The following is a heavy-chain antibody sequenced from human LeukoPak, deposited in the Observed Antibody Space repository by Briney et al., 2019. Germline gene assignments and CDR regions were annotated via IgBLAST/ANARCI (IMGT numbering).Heavy chain of an antibody. V-gene: IGHV6-1*01. CDR2: TYYRSRWYN. CDR3: ARDAGGHREIDY. J-gene: IGHJ4*02. Sequence: SQTLSLTCAISGDSFSSDSAAWNWIRQSPSRGLEWLGRTYYRSRWYNDYAVSVKGRIIINPDTSKNQFSLQLNSVTPEDTAVYYCARDAGGHREIDYWGQGTLVTVSS. CDR1: GDSFSSDSAA. D-gene: IGHD3-10*01.